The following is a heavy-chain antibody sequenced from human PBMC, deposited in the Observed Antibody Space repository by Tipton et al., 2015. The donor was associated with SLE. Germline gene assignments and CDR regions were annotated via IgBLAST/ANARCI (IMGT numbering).Heavy chain of an antibody. Sequence: GLVKPSETLSLTCTVSGGSISSSSYYWGWIRQPPGKGLEWIGSIYYSGSTYYNPSLKSRVTISVDTSKNQFSLKLSSVTAADTAVYYCARLPRIAAAGDYWYFDLWGRGTLVTVSS. CDR2: IYYSGST. D-gene: IGHD6-13*01. CDR1: GGSISSSSYY. V-gene: IGHV4-39*01. J-gene: IGHJ2*01. CDR3: ARLPRIAAAGDYWYFDL.